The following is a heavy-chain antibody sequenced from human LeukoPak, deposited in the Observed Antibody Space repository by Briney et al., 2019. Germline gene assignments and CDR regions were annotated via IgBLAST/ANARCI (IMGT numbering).Heavy chain of an antibody. J-gene: IGHJ4*02. D-gene: IGHD2-21*02. CDR3: ARGTLGIVVVTATHFDY. CDR1: GYTFTGYY. V-gene: IGHV1-2*02. CDR2: INPNSGGT. Sequence: ASVKVSCKASGYTFTGYYMHWVRQAPGQGLEWMGWINPNSGGTNYAQKFQGRVTMTRDTSISTAYMELSSLRSDDTAVYYCARGTLGIVVVTATHFDYWGQGTLVTVSS.